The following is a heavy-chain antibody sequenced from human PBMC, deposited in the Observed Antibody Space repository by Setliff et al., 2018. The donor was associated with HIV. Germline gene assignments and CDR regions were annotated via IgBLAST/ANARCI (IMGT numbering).Heavy chain of an antibody. Sequence: SETLSLTCTVSGGSIFNGPSWWGWVRQPPGKPLEWPATIYYRGGIFYNPSLKSRITMSLDTSKNQFSVNLRSVTAADTAVYYCVRHTAVNISPSGMGYYYIDVWDKGTSVTVSS. CDR3: VRHTAVNISPSGMGYYYIDV. D-gene: IGHD4-17*01. CDR2: IYYRGGI. CDR1: GGSIFNGPSW. J-gene: IGHJ6*03. V-gene: IGHV4-39*01.